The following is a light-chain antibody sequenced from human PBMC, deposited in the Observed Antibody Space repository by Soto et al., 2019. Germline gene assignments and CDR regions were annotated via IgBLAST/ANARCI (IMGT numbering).Light chain of an antibody. CDR3: QQYNSYPLT. Sequence: DIQMTQSPSSLSASVGDRVTITCRASQGISNYIAWFQQKPGKAPTSLIYAASSLQSGVPSKFSGSGSGTYFTLTISRLLPEGFATCYCQQYNSYPLTFGGGTKVEIK. CDR1: QGISNY. CDR2: AAS. V-gene: IGKV1-16*02. J-gene: IGKJ4*01.